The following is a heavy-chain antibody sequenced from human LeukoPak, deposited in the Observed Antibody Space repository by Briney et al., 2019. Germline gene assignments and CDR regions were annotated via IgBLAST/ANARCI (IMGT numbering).Heavy chain of an antibody. J-gene: IGHJ6*02. V-gene: IGHV4-59*01. CDR3: AREDPQTPVPEGMDV. D-gene: IGHD4-17*01. Sequence: SETLSLTCTVSGGSISYYYWGWIRQSPGKGLEWVGYIYYSGTTNYNPSLKSRVTISVNTSKNQYSLQLRSVTAAHTAVYYCAREDPQTPVPEGMDVWGQGTTVTVSS. CDR2: IYYSGTT. CDR1: GGSISYYY.